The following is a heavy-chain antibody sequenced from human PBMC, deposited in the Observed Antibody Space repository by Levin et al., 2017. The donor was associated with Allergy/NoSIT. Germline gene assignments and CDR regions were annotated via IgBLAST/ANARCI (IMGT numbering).Heavy chain of an antibody. D-gene: IGHD2-2*01. V-gene: IGHV3-7*01. J-gene: IGHJ6*02. CDR2: IKQDASEK. CDR3: ARDFRTPRPYQYYYGMDV. Sequence: LSLTCAASGFTFSSYWMSWVRQAPGKGLEWVANIKQDASEKYYVDSVKGRFTISRDTAKNSLYLQMNSLRAEDTAVYYCARDFRTPRPYQYYYGMDVWGQGTTVTVSS. CDR1: GFTFSSYW.